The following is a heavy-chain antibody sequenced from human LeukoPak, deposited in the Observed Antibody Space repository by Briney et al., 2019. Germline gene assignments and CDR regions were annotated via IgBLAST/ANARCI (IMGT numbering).Heavy chain of an antibody. CDR3: ARMLNGAYDV. J-gene: IGHJ4*02. Sequence: GASVKVSCKASGYTLTTYDINWVRQAPGQGLEWMGWMNPNSGKTGYAQKFQDRITITRNTSISTAYMKLSSLGSEDTAVYYCARMLNGAYDVWGQGTLVTVSS. V-gene: IGHV1-8*01. CDR1: GYTLTTYD. CDR2: MNPNSGKT. D-gene: IGHD5-12*01.